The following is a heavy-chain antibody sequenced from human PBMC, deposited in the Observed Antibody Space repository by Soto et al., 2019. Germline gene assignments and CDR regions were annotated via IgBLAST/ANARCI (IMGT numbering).Heavy chain of an antibody. Sequence: VGSLRLSGAASGFIFSSYSMNWVRQAPGKGLEWVSSISSSSSYIYYADSVKGRFTISRDNAKNSLYLQMNSLRAEDTAVYYCARDLARPYYYDSSGYYHDYWGQGTLVTVSS. D-gene: IGHD3-22*01. J-gene: IGHJ4*02. CDR2: ISSSSSYI. CDR1: GFIFSSYS. CDR3: ARDLARPYYYDSSGYYHDY. V-gene: IGHV3-21*01.